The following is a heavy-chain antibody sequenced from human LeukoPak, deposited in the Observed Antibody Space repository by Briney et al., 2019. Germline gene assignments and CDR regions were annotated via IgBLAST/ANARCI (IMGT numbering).Heavy chain of an antibody. J-gene: IGHJ4*02. D-gene: IGHD5-12*01. CDR2: IIGSSGST. CDR3: AKGAYDYIEIAYFDY. V-gene: IGHV3-23*01. Sequence: GGSLRLSCVASGFSFDNYAMNWVRQAPGKGLECDSLIIGSSGSTFYADSVKGRFTISRDKSKNTLYLQMNSLRAEDTAVYYCAKGAYDYIEIAYFDYWGQGSLVTVSS. CDR1: GFSFDNYA.